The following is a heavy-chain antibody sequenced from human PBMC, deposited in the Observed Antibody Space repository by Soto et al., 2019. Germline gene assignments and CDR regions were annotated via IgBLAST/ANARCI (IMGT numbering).Heavy chain of an antibody. J-gene: IGHJ6*02. CDR2: IYYSGST. V-gene: IGHV4-59*01. CDR3: ARVKSKYYCCGMDV. Sequence: QVQLQESGPGLVKPSETLSLTCTVSGGSISSYYWSWIRQPPGKGLEWIGYIYYSGSTNYNPCFKSRATIPVDTSKNKFSLKLSSVTAADTAVYYCARVKSKYYCCGMDVWGQGTTVTVSS. CDR1: GGSISSYY.